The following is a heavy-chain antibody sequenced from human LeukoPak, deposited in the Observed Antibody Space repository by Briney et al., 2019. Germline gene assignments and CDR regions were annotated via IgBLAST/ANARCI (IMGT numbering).Heavy chain of an antibody. V-gene: IGHV4-39*02. D-gene: IGHD6-19*01. CDR2: IYYSGST. J-gene: IGHJ5*02. Sequence: PSKTLSLTCTVSGGSISSYYWGWIRQPPGKGLEWIGSIYYSGSTYYNPSLKSRVTISVDASKNQFSLKLSSVTAADTAVYYCAREAGLWFDPWGQGTLVTVSS. CDR3: AREAGLWFDP. CDR1: GGSISSYY.